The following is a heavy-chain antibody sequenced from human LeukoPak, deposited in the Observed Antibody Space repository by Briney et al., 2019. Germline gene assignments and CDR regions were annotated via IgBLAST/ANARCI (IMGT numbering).Heavy chain of an antibody. D-gene: IGHD3-22*01. Sequence: SETLSLTCTVSGGSISSYYWSWIRQPPGKGLEWIGYIYYSGSTNYNPSLKSRVTISVGTSKDQFSLKLSSVTAADTAMYYCAGYDSSGYGYYWGQGTLVTVSS. CDR2: IYYSGST. CDR1: GGSISSYY. CDR3: AGYDSSGYGYY. V-gene: IGHV4-59*01. J-gene: IGHJ4*02.